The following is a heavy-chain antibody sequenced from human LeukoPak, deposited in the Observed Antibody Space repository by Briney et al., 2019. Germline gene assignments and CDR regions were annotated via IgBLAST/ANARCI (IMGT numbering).Heavy chain of an antibody. V-gene: IGHV1-69*04. J-gene: IGHJ6*02. CDR3: ARGLEKKDIVVVVAAGYYYGMDV. Sequence: SVKVSCKASGGTFSSYAISWVRQAPGQGLEWMGRIIPILGIANYAQKFQGRVAITADKSTSTAYMELSSLRSEDTAVYYCARGLEKKDIVVVVAAGYYYGMDVWGQGTTVTVSS. CDR1: GGTFSSYA. D-gene: IGHD2-15*01. CDR2: IIPILGIA.